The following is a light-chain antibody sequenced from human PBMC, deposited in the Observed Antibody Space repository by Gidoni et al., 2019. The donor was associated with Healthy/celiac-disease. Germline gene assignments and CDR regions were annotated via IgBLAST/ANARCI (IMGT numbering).Light chain of an antibody. Sequence: EIVLTQSPGTLSFSQGERATLSCRASQSVSSSYLAWYQQKPGQAPRLLIYGASSRATGIPDRFSGSVSGTDFTLTISRLEPEDFAVYYCQQYGSSPPYTFGQGTKLEIK. J-gene: IGKJ2*01. CDR2: GAS. V-gene: IGKV3-20*01. CDR1: QSVSSSY. CDR3: QQYGSSPPYT.